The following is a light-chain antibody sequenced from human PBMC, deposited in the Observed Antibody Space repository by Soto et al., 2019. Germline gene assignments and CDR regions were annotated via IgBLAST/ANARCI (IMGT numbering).Light chain of an antibody. CDR3: RSYAGSYTFGV. CDR1: SSDIGGYNS. J-gene: IGLJ1*01. Sequence: QAALTQPASVSGSAGQAITISCTGTSSDIGGYNSVSWYQQHPGKAPKLVIYDVSKRPSGVPDRFSGSNSGNTASLTISGLQAEDEADYYCRSYAGSYTFGVFGTGT. V-gene: IGLV2-11*01. CDR2: DVS.